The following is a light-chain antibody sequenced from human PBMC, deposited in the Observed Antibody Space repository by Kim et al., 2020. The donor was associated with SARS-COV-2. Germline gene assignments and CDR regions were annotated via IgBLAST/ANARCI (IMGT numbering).Light chain of an antibody. V-gene: IGKV4-1*01. Sequence: RATINCKSSQSVLYSSNNKNYLAWYQQKPGQPPELLISWTSTRESGVPDRFSGSGSGTDFTLTISSLQAEDVAVYYCQQYYGTPLTFGGGTKLEI. J-gene: IGKJ4*01. CDR1: QSVLYSSNNKNY. CDR3: QQYYGTPLT. CDR2: WTS.